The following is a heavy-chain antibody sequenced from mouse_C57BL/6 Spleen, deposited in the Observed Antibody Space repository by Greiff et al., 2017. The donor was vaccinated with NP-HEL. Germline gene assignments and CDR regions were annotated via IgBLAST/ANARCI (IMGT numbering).Heavy chain of an antibody. J-gene: IGHJ2*01. CDR1: GYTFTSYW. D-gene: IGHD2-5*01. Sequence: QVQLQQSGAELVRPGSSVKLSCKASGYTFTSYWMHWVKQRPIQGLEWIGNIDPSDSETHYNQKFKDKATLTVDKSSSTAYMQLSSLTSEDSAVYYCARSFSNHYFDYWGQGTTLTVSS. CDR2: IDPSDSET. V-gene: IGHV1-52*01. CDR3: ARSFSNHYFDY.